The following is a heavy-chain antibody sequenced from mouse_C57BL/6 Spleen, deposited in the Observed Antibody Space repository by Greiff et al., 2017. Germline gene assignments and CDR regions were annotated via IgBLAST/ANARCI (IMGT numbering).Heavy chain of an antibody. J-gene: IGHJ2*01. CDR3: ARWDYYGSSPFDY. D-gene: IGHD1-1*01. V-gene: IGHV1-53*01. CDR1: GYTFTSYW. Sequence: QVHVKQPETELVKPGASVKLSCKASGYTFTSYWMHWVKQRPGQGLEWIGNINPSNGGTNYNEKFKSKATLTVDKSSSTAYMQLSSLTSEDSAVYYCARWDYYGSSPFDYWGQGTTLTVSS. CDR2: INPSNGGT.